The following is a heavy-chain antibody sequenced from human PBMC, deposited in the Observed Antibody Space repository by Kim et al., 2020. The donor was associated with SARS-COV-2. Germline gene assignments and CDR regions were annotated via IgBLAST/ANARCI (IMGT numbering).Heavy chain of an antibody. V-gene: IGHV3-23*01. J-gene: IGHJ6*02. Sequence: GGSLRLSCAASGFTFNTYDMNWVREAPGKGLEWLSTIDGRGDNTYYADSVKGRFTISRDNSKNTLYLHMNSLRAEDTAIYYCAKRGGTVTVTYYYYAIDVWGQGTKVTVSS. CDR1: GFTFNTYD. CDR2: IDGRGDNT. D-gene: IGHD4-17*01. CDR3: AKRGGTVTVTYYYYAIDV.